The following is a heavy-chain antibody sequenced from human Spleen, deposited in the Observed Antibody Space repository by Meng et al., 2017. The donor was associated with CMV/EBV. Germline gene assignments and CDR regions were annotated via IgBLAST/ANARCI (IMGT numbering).Heavy chain of an antibody. D-gene: IGHD2-2*01. Sequence: GGSLRLSCAASGFTFSSYSMNWVRQAPGKGLEWVSYISSSGSTIYYADSVKGRFTISRDNAKNSLYLQMNSLRAEDTAVYYCARGSDTYCSSTSCSVWWYYYYGMDVWGQGTTVTVSS. V-gene: IGHV3-48*04. CDR3: ARGSDTYCSSTSCSVWWYYYYGMDV. CDR2: ISSSGSTI. CDR1: GFTFSSYS. J-gene: IGHJ6*02.